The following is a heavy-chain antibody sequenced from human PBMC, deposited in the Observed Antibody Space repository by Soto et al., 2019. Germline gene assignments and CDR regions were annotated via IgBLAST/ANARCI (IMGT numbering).Heavy chain of an antibody. D-gene: IGHD1-7*01. V-gene: IGHV4-4*02. CDR1: GGSFTSNNW. J-gene: IGHJ4*02. CDR2: IYRTGST. CDR3: ASRDPGTRLDY. Sequence: SETLSLTSAVSGGSFTSNNWWTWVRQPPGQGLEWIGEIYRTGSTNYNPSLKSRVTISLDRSENQFSLKVTSLTAADTAVYYCASRDPGTRLDYWAQGTCVTVSS.